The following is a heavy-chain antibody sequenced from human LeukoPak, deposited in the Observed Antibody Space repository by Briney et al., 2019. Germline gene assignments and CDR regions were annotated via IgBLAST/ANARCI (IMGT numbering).Heavy chain of an antibody. CDR3: ADYSRNNWFDP. D-gene: IGHD6-13*01. CDR2: INHSGST. CDR1: GGSFSGYY. Sequence: PSETLSLTCAVYGGSFSGYYWSWIRQPPGKGLEWIGEINHSGSTDYNPSLKSRVTISVDTSKNQFSLKLSSVTAADTAVYYCADYSRNNWFDPWGQGTLVTVSS. V-gene: IGHV4-34*01. J-gene: IGHJ5*02.